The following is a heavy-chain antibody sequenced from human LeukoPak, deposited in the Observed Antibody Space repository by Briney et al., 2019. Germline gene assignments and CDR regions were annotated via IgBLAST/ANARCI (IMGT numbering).Heavy chain of an antibody. D-gene: IGHD3-16*01. CDR3: ARGLGNNHYYPVGWFDP. J-gene: IGHJ5*02. CDR2: IYYSGST. Sequence: PSETLSLTCTVSGGSISSGGYYWSWIRQHPGKGLEWIGYIYYSGSTYYNPSLESRVTISVDTSKNQFSLKLSSVTAADTAVYYCARGLGNNHYYPVGWFDPWGQGTLVTVSS. V-gene: IGHV4-31*03. CDR1: GGSISSGGYY.